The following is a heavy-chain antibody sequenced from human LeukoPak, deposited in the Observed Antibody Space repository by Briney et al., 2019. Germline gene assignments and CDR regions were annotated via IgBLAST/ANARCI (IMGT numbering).Heavy chain of an antibody. J-gene: IGHJ6*03. Sequence: GGSLRLSCAASGFTFSSYWMSSVRQAPGKGLEWVANVKQDGSEKYYGDSVKGRFTISRDNAKNSLYLQMNSLRAEDTAVYYCSRDRTIAVAGMGYYYYMDVWGKGTTVTVSS. CDR2: VKQDGSEK. CDR1: GFTFSSYW. CDR3: SRDRTIAVAGMGYYYYMDV. D-gene: IGHD6-19*01. V-gene: IGHV3-7*01.